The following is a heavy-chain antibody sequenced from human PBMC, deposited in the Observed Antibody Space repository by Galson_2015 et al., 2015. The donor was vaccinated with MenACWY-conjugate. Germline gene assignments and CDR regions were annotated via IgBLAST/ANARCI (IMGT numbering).Heavy chain of an antibody. D-gene: IGHD5-12*01. Sequence: QSGAEVKKPGESLRISCKGSGFSFPSYWISWVRQMPGKGLEWMGRIDPSDSYTNYSPSFQGHVTISADKSINTAYLQWSTLKASDTAMYYCARQGLVGYALNQYYGMDVWGQGTMVTVAS. J-gene: IGHJ6*02. CDR3: ARQGLVGYALNQYYGMDV. CDR2: IDPSDSYT. V-gene: IGHV5-10-1*01. CDR1: GFSFPSYW.